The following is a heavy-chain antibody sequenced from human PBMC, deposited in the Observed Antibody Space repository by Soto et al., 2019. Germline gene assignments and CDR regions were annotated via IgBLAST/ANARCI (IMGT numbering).Heavy chain of an antibody. CDR1: GYTFTRYG. Sequence: QVQLVQSGGEVKKPGASVKVSCKTSGYTFTRYGISWVRQAPGQGLEWMGWISGYNGDTNYAQKFQDRVTMPIDTSTTTVYMELRSLTSDDTAVYYCAKTGQLPYYYYGMDVWGQGTTVTVSS. V-gene: IGHV1-18*01. J-gene: IGHJ6*02. D-gene: IGHD7-27*01. CDR3: AKTGQLPYYYYGMDV. CDR2: ISGYNGDT.